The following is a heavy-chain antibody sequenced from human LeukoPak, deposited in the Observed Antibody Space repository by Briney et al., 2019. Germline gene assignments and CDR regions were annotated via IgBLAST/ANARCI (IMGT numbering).Heavy chain of an antibody. CDR3: AKDWLYSSGWNYFDS. Sequence: LGGSLRLSCAASGFTFDDFVMHWVRQVPGKGLEWVSGINWNSKSIGYADSVKGRFTISRDNAKNSLYLQMNSLRAEDTALYYCAKDWLYSSGWNYFDSWGQGILVTVSS. D-gene: IGHD6-19*01. V-gene: IGHV3-9*01. J-gene: IGHJ4*01. CDR1: GFTFDDFV. CDR2: INWNSKSI.